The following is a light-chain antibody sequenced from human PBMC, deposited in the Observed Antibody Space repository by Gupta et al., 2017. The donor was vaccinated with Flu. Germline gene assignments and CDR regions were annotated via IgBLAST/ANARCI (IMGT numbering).Light chain of an antibody. V-gene: IGKV1-17*01. CDR3: LQYDSYPWT. J-gene: IGKJ1*01. Sequence: DIQLTQSPSSLSASVGDRVTITCRASQDIRNDLGWYQQKPGKAPKRLIYAASNLQSGVSSRFGGSGSGTEFTLTVDSLQPGDLATYYCLQYDSYPWTFGQGTKVDIK. CDR2: AAS. CDR1: QDIRND.